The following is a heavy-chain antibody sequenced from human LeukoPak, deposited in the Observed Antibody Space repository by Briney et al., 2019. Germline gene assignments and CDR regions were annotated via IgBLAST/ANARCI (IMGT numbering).Heavy chain of an antibody. D-gene: IGHD3-22*01. V-gene: IGHV3-7*03. CDR3: ATPLDYRDSSGFHQGGD. J-gene: IGHJ4*02. CDR1: GFMFSSNW. CDR2: IKEDGTET. Sequence: PGGSLRLSCAASGFMFSSNWMSWVRLAPGKGLEWVANIKEDGTETYYVDSVKGRFTISRDNAKNFLYLQMTSPRAEDTATYYCATPLDYRDSSGFHQGGDWGQGTLVTVSS.